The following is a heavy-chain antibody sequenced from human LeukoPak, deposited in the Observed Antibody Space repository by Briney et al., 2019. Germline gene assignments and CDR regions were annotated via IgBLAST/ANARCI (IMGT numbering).Heavy chain of an antibody. Sequence: PSETLSLTCTVSGGSISSHYWSWIRQPPGKGLEWIAYLFDSVNTKDNPSLQSRLTLSADTSKNQFSLRLSSVTAADTAVYYCARGTSSSSSGVDYWGQGTLVTVSS. CDR2: LFDSVNT. V-gene: IGHV4-59*11. J-gene: IGHJ4*02. D-gene: IGHD6-6*01. CDR1: GGSISSHY. CDR3: ARGTSSSSSGVDY.